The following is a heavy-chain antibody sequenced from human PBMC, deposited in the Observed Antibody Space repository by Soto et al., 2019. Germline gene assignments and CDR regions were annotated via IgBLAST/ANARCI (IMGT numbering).Heavy chain of an antibody. CDR1: GDSITSNSYF. D-gene: IGHD1-1*01. V-gene: IGHV4-39*01. Sequence: ETLSLTCTVSGDSITSNSYFWAWIRQPPGKGLEWIGSIYYSGTTYYNPSLKSRVTISVDRSKNQFSLKLSSVTAADTAIYYCARHDHGSYTINGFDVWGKGTMVTVAS. J-gene: IGHJ3*01. CDR2: IYYSGTT. CDR3: ARHDHGSYTINGFDV.